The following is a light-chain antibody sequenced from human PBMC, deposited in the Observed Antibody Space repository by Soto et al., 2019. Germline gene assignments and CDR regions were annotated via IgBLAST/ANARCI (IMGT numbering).Light chain of an antibody. CDR2: EVS. V-gene: IGLV2-14*01. CDR3: ISYTSDDVRYV. J-gene: IGLJ1*01. CDR1: NSDVGIYDF. Sequence: QSALTQPASVSGTPGQSITISCTGSNSDVGIYDFVSWYQHHPGRAPKLIVSEVSHRPSGVSKRFSGSKSGNTASLTISGLHSEDEADYYCISYTSDDVRYVFGTGTKLTVL.